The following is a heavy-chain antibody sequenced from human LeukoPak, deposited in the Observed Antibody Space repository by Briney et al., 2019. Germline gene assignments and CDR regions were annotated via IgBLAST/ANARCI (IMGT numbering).Heavy chain of an antibody. D-gene: IGHD3-22*01. CDR1: GYTLTELS. J-gene: IGHJ4*02. Sequence: GASVKVSCKVSGYTLTELSMHWVRQAPGKGHEWMGGFDPEDGETIYTQKFQGRVTMTEDTSTDTAYMELSSLRSEDTAVYYCATARRPKYYYDSSGYQELDYWGQGTLVTVSS. CDR2: FDPEDGET. V-gene: IGHV1-24*01. CDR3: ATARRPKYYYDSSGYQELDY.